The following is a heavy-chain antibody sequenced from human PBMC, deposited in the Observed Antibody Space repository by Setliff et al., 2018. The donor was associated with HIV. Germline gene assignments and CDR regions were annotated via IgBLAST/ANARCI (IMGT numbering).Heavy chain of an antibody. CDR1: GGSISSYF. Sequence: SETLSLTCTVSGGSISSYFWTWIRRSPEKRLEWIGYIYHYGSPNYNPSLQSRVTLSVDTSKNQFSLTLTSVTAADTAVYYCARGGRSDGYHIASWGQGILVTVSS. V-gene: IGHV4-59*01. CDR3: ARGGRSDGYHIAS. D-gene: IGHD2-15*01. CDR2: IYHYGSP. J-gene: IGHJ4*02.